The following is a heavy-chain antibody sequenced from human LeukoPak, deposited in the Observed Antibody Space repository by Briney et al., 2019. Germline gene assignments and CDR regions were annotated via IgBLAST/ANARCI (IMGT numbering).Heavy chain of an antibody. CDR2: ISTSGST. Sequence: SETLSLTCTVSGGSVNTYYWSWIRQSAGKGLEWIGHISTSGSTTYNPSLKSRVTMSVDTSKNQFSLKLSSVTAAETAVYYCAREATIVGATIIWGQGTLVTVSS. D-gene: IGHD1-26*01. CDR1: GGSVNTYY. J-gene: IGHJ4*02. CDR3: AREATIVGATII. V-gene: IGHV4-4*07.